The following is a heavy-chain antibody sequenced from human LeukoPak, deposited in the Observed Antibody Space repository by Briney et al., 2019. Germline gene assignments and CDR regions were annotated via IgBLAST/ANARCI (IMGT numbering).Heavy chain of an antibody. Sequence: GESLKISCKGSGYSFTNYWIGWVRQMPGKGLGWMGIIYPGDSDTRYSPSFQGQVTISADKSISTAYLQWSSLKASDTAIYFCARRTSANWFDPWGQGTLVTVSS. CDR2: IYPGDSDT. J-gene: IGHJ5*02. V-gene: IGHV5-51*01. CDR3: ARRTSANWFDP. D-gene: IGHD1-7*01. CDR1: GYSFTNYW.